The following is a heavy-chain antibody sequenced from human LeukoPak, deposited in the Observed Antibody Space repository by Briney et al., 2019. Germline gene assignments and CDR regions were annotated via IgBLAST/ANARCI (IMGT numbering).Heavy chain of an antibody. D-gene: IGHD2-2*01. CDR3: ASRRYCTSTTCPYYFDY. CDR2: ITTTGNT. CDR1: GFTFSSYA. Sequence: PGGSLRLSCAAFGFTFSSYAMSWVRQAPGRGLEWVSGITTTGNTYYADSVKGRFTISRDNSKNTLYLQMNSLRAEDTAVYYCASRRYCTSTTCPYYFDYWGQGTLVTVSS. J-gene: IGHJ4*02. V-gene: IGHV3-23*01.